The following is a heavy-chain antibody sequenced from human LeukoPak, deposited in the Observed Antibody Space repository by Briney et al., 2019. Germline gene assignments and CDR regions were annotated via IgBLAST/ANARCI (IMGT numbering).Heavy chain of an antibody. CDR1: GYTLNDIS. D-gene: IGHD4-11*01. Sequence: GASVTVPCKISGYTLNDISVHWVRQPPGKGGEWMGGVHPDDAQRFYAQRFQGTVTMTEDTSTNTAYMELSRLRSEDTAVYFCAAVSGHYTLLDAWGQGALVTVST. J-gene: IGHJ5*02. V-gene: IGHV1-24*01. CDR2: VHPDDAQR. CDR3: AAVSGHYTLLDA.